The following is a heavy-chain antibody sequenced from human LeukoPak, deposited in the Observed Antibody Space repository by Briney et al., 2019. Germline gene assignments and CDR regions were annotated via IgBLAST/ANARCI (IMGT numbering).Heavy chain of an antibody. CDR3: ARPSDSSGRTPFDY. J-gene: IGHJ4*02. CDR2: ISGSGGST. CDR1: GFTFSSYA. V-gene: IGHV3-23*01. D-gene: IGHD6-19*01. Sequence: GGSLRLSCAASGFTFSSYAMSWVRQAPGKGLEWVSAISGSGGSTYYADSVKGRFTISRDNSKNTLYLQMNSLRAEDTAVYYCARPSDSSGRTPFDYWGQGTLVTVSS.